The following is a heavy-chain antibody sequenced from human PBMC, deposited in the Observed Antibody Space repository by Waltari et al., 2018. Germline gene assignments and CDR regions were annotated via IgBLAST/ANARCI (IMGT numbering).Heavy chain of an antibody. J-gene: IGHJ5*02. V-gene: IGHV4-34*01. CDR2: INHSGST. CDR1: GGSFGGYD. Sequence: VQLQRWGAGLLRRSQALSLDSAVSGGSFGGYDWSWVHQPPGKGLEWIGEINHSGSTNYNPSLKSRVTISVDTSKNPFSLKLSSVTAADTAVYYCARRRVRWGTNWFDPWGQGTLVTVSS. D-gene: IGHD7-27*01. CDR3: ARRRVRWGTNWFDP.